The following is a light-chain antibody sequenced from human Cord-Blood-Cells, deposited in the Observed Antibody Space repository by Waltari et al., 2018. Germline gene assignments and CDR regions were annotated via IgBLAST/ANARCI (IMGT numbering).Light chain of an antibody. CDR1: QSVSSIY. Sequence: IVLTQSPGTLSLSPGERATLSCRASQSVSSIYLDWYQQKPGQAPMLLIYGASSRATGIPDRFSGSGSGTDFTLTISRLEPEDFAVYYCQQYGSSPWTFGQGTKVEIK. CDR3: QQYGSSPWT. CDR2: GAS. J-gene: IGKJ1*01. V-gene: IGKV3-20*01.